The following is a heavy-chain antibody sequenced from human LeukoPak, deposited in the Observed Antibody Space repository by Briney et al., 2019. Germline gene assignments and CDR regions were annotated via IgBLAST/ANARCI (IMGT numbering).Heavy chain of an antibody. J-gene: IGHJ5*02. CDR2: IYPGDSDT. D-gene: IGHD3-22*01. CDR3: ARRYDSTLFDP. V-gene: IGHV5-51*01. CDR1: GSIFTSYW. Sequence: GESLKISCKGSGSIFTSYWIGWVRQMPGKGLGWMGIIYPGDSDTRYSPSFQGQVTISADKSISTAYLQWSSLKASYTATYYCARRYDSTLFDPWGQGTLVTVSS.